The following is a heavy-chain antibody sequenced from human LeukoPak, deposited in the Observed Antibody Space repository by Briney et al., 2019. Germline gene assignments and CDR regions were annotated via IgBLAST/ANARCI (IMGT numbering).Heavy chain of an antibody. V-gene: IGHV7-4-1*02. J-gene: IGHJ4*02. Sequence: ASVKVSCKASGYTFTTYAMNWVRQAPGQGFEWMGWINTNTGNPTYAQGFTGRFVFSLDTSVSTAYLQISSLKAEDTAVYYCVKTFTGYSSGWTSAYWGQGTLVTVSS. CDR2: INTNTGNP. CDR3: VKTFTGYSSGWTSAY. D-gene: IGHD6-19*01. CDR1: GYTFTTYA.